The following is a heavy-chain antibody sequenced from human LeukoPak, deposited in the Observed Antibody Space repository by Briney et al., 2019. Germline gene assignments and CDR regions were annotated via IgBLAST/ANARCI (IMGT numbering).Heavy chain of an antibody. Sequence: SETLSLTCTVSGGSISSHYWSWIRQPPGKGLEWIGYIYYSGSTNYNPSLKSRVTISVDTSKNQFSLKLSSVTAADTAVYYCARASGPTYYDILTGYFGVYYYYYMDVWGKGTTVAASS. J-gene: IGHJ6*03. CDR2: IYYSGST. CDR1: GGSISSHY. CDR3: ARASGPTYYDILTGYFGVYYYYYMDV. D-gene: IGHD3-9*01. V-gene: IGHV4-59*11.